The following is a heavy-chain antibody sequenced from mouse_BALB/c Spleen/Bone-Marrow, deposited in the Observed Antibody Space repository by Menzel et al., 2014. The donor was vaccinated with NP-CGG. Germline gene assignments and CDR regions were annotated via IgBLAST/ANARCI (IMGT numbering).Heavy chain of an antibody. CDR3: ADLGDY. V-gene: IGHV14-3*02. CDR1: GFNIKDTY. D-gene: IGHD4-1*01. CDR2: IDPANGNT. Sequence: EVQLQQSGAELVKPGASVKLSCPASGFNIKDTYIHWVKQRPEQGLEWIGRIDPANGNTKYDPKFQGKATVTADTSANTGYLQLSSLTSEDTAVYYCADLGDYWGQGTTLTVSS. J-gene: IGHJ2*01.